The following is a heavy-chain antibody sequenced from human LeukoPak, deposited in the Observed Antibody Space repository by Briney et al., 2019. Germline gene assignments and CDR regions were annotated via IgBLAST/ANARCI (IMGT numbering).Heavy chain of an antibody. CDR3: ARGLGLAVAGIDY. J-gene: IGHJ4*02. CDR2: IYSSGST. CDR1: GGTISNYY. Sequence: SETLSLTCTVSGGTISNYYWIWIRQPAGKGLEWIGRIYSSGSTNYNPSLKSRVTMSVDTSKSQFSLKLSSVTAADTAVYYCARGLGLAVAGIDYWGQGTLVTVSS. V-gene: IGHV4-4*07. D-gene: IGHD6-19*01.